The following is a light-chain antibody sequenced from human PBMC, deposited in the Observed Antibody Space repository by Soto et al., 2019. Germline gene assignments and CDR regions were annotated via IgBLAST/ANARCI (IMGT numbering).Light chain of an antibody. CDR3: QSYDKSLSGSVV. CDR1: SSNIGAGYD. Sequence: QSVLTQPPSVSGAPGQRVTISCAGSSSNIGAGYDVHWYQQVPGTAPKLLIYGKNNRPSGVPDRFSGSKSGTSASLAIAGLQAEDEADYYCQSYDKSLSGSVVFGGGTQLTVL. J-gene: IGLJ2*01. V-gene: IGLV1-40*01. CDR2: GKN.